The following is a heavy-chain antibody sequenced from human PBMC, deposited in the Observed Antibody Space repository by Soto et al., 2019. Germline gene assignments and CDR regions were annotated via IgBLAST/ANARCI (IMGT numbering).Heavy chain of an antibody. D-gene: IGHD2-2*01. Sequence: GESLKISCKGPGYSFTNYWIGWVRQMPGKGLEWMGIIYPGNSDTRYSPSFQGQVTISADKSINTAHLQWSSLKASDTAMYYCARQREACSSTSCYYPFDIWGPGTMVTVSS. CDR3: ARQREACSSTSCYYPFDI. CDR2: IYPGNSDT. CDR1: GYSFTNYW. J-gene: IGHJ3*02. V-gene: IGHV5-51*01.